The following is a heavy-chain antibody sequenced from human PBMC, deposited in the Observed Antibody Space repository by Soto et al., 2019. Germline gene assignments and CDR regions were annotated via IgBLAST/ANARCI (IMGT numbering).Heavy chain of an antibody. V-gene: IGHV3-33*01. J-gene: IGHJ4*02. CDR1: GFTFSSYG. Sequence: QVQLVESGGGVVQPGRSLRLSCAASGFTFSSYGMHWVRQAPGKGLEWVAVIWYDGSNKYYADSVKGRFTISRDNSKNTLYMQMNSRRKEDTALYYCARDRYSSGWYDLDYWGQGTLVTVSS. D-gene: IGHD6-19*01. CDR2: IWYDGSNK. CDR3: ARDRYSSGWYDLDY.